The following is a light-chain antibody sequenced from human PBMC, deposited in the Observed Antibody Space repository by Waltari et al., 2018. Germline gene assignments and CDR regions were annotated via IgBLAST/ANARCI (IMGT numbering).Light chain of an antibody. CDR2: KDT. CDR1: TLPNQY. Sequence: SFELTQPPSVSVSPGQTASITCSGETLPNQYTYWYQQKAGQAPVLVIFKDTERPSGIPEGFSGYSSGTVVTLTITGVRTEDEADYYCQSADSITTFEVFGGGTKLTVL. V-gene: IGLV3-25*03. CDR3: QSADSITTFEV. J-gene: IGLJ3*02.